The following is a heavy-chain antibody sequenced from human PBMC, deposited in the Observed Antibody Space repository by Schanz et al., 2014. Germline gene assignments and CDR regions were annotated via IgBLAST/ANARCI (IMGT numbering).Heavy chain of an antibody. Sequence: QVQLVQSGAEVKKPGSSMKVSCKASGGTFNSYTINWVRQAPGQGLEWMGRIIPILGIADYAQKFQGRVTFTADKSTSTAYMELTSLRSEDTAVYYCARGTMPGTFDIWGQGTMVTVSS. V-gene: IGHV1-69*02. D-gene: IGHD2-2*01. J-gene: IGHJ3*02. CDR2: IIPILGIA. CDR1: GGTFNSYT. CDR3: ARGTMPGTFDI.